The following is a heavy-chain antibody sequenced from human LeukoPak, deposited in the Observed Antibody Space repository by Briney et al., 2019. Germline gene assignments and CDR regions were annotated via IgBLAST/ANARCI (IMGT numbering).Heavy chain of an antibody. Sequence: SVKVSCKASVGTFSSYAISWVRQAPGQGLECMGGIIPIFGTANYAQKFQGRVTITTDESTSTAYMELSSLRSEDTAVYYCAREGSSTVTTSLESGWFDPWGQGTLVTVSS. CDR1: VGTFSSYA. D-gene: IGHD4-11*01. J-gene: IGHJ5*02. V-gene: IGHV1-69*05. CDR2: IIPIFGTA. CDR3: AREGSSTVTTSLESGWFDP.